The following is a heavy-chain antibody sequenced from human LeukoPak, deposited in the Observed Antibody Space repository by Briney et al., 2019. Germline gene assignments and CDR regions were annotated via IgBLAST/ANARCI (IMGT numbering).Heavy chain of an antibody. CDR2: ISYDGSNK. CDR1: GFTFSSYA. Sequence: GGSLRLSCAASGFTFSSYAMHWVRQAPGKGLEWVAVISYDGSNKYYADSVKGHFTISRDISKNTLYLQMNSLRAEDTAVYYCAKRLKGYCSGGTCYGEIDYWGQGTLVTVSS. CDR3: AKRLKGYCSGGTCYGEIDY. V-gene: IGHV3-30*04. D-gene: IGHD2-15*01. J-gene: IGHJ4*02.